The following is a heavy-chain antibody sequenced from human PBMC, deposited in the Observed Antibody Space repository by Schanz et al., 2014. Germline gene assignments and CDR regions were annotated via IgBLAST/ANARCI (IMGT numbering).Heavy chain of an antibody. V-gene: IGHV1-46*01. J-gene: IGHJ5*02. CDR1: GYTLSAYS. Sequence: QVQLVQSGGEMKKPGASVKVSCKASGYTLSAYSLHWVRQAPGQGLEWMGIVNPSGGSTTYAQKFQGRVTMTRDTSTSTVYMELSSLRSEDTAVYYCARDRRRYCSTASCLHDNWFDPWGQGTLVIVSS. D-gene: IGHD2-2*01. CDR2: VNPSGGST. CDR3: ARDRRRYCSTASCLHDNWFDP.